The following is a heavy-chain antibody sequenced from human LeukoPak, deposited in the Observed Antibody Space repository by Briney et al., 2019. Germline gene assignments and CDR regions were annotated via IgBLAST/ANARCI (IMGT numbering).Heavy chain of an antibody. V-gene: IGHV1-69*05. CDR3: ARGLDASMETAYDY. CDR2: SIPIFGPS. J-gene: IGHJ4*02. Sequence: SVKVSCKASGGSFNAYAISWVRQAPGQGLEWMGGSIPIFGPSNYAQKLQGRVTISTDESPSTAYMEVSSLRSEDMAIYYCARGLDASMETAYDYWGQGTLVTVSS. D-gene: IGHD5-18*01. CDR1: GGSFNAYA.